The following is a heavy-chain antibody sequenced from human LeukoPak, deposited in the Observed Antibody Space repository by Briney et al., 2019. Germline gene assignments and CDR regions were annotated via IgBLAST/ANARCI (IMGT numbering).Heavy chain of an antibody. V-gene: IGHV3-21*01. D-gene: IGHD6-13*01. CDR1: GFTFSSYS. CDR3: ARSQQLGAFDI. Sequence: PGGSLRLSCAASGFTFSSYSMNWVRQAPGKGLGWVSSISSSSSYIYYADSVKGRFTISRDNAKNSLYLQMNSLRAEDTAVYYCARSQQLGAFDIWGQGTMVTVSS. CDR2: ISSSSSYI. J-gene: IGHJ3*02.